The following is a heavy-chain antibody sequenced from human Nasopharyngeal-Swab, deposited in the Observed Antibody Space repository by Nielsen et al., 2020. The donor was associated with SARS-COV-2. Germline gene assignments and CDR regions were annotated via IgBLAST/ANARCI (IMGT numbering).Heavy chain of an antibody. CDR1: GGSISSSSYY. CDR2: IYYSGST. Sequence: SETLSLTCTVSGGSISSSSYYWGWIRQPPGKGLEWIGSIYYSGSTYYNPSLKSRVTISIDTSKHQFSLDLTSVTAADPAVYYGARERVGGTIWFDPWGQGTLVTVSS. J-gene: IGHJ5*02. CDR3: ARERVGGTIWFDP. V-gene: IGHV4-39*07. D-gene: IGHD1-26*01.